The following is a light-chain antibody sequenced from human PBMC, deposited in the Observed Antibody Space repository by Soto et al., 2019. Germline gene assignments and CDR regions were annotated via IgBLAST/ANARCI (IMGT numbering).Light chain of an antibody. CDR3: QQYGSSPRT. CDR1: QSVSSSY. Sequence: EIELTPSPGTLSLTPGERAPLHCSASQSVSSSYLAWYQQKPGQAPRLLIYGASSRATGIPDRFSGSGSGTDFTLTISRLEPEDFAVYYCQQYGSSPRTFGQGTKVDIK. V-gene: IGKV3-20*01. J-gene: IGKJ1*01. CDR2: GAS.